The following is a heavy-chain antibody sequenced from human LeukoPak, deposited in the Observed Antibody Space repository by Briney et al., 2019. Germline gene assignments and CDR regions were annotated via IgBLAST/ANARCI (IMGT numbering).Heavy chain of an antibody. V-gene: IGHV1-69*13. CDR1: GGTFSSYA. CDR3: ARDHESGGYSGYDPFDY. D-gene: IGHD5-12*01. Sequence: SVKVSCKASGGTFSSYAFSWVRQAPGQGLEWMGGIIPIFGTANYAQKFQGRVTITADQSTSTAYMELSSLRSEDTAVYYCARDHESGGYSGYDPFDYWGQGTLVTVSS. J-gene: IGHJ4*02. CDR2: IIPIFGTA.